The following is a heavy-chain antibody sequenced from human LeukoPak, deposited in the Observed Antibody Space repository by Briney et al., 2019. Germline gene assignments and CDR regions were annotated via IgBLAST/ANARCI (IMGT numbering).Heavy chain of an antibody. V-gene: IGHV4-34*01. CDR1: GGSFSGYY. CDR3: ARVWGYYDSSGYYYARLFDY. Sequence: SETLSLTCAVYGGSFSGYYWSWIRQPPGKGLEWIGEINHSGSTNYNPSLKSRVTISVDTSKNQFSLKLSSVTAADTAVYYCARVWGYYDSSGYYYARLFDYWGQGTLVTVSS. CDR2: INHSGST. J-gene: IGHJ4*02. D-gene: IGHD3-22*01.